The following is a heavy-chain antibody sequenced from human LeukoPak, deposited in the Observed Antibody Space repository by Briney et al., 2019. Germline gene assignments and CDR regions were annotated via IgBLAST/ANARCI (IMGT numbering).Heavy chain of an antibody. CDR2: IFPGDSDT. CDR3: ERQIRNTIFGVVTPIGAFDI. Sequence: GESLKISCKGSGYSFTSYWIGWVGQLPGKGLEWMGIIFPGDSDTRYSPSFQGQVTISGDKSISTAYLQWSRLKASDTAMYYCERQIRNTIFGVVTPIGAFDIWGQGTMVTVSS. CDR1: GYSFTSYW. D-gene: IGHD3-3*01. V-gene: IGHV5-51*01. J-gene: IGHJ3*02.